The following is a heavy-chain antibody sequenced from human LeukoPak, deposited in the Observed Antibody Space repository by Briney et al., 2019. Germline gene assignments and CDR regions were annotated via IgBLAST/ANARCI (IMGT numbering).Heavy chain of an antibody. J-gene: IGHJ6*03. CDR3: ARTHYCSGGSCYSGPHYYYYMDV. CDR1: GYSFTSYW. D-gene: IGHD2-15*01. V-gene: IGHV5-51*01. CDR2: IYPGDSDT. Sequence: GESLKISCKGSGYSFTSYWIGWVRQMPGKGLEWMGIIYPGDSDTRYSPSFQGQVTISADKSISTAYLQWSSLKASDTAMYYCARTHYCSGGSCYSGPHYYYYMDVWGQGTLVTVSS.